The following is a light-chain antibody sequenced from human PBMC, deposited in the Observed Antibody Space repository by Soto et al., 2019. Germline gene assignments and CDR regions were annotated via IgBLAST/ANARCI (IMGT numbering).Light chain of an antibody. J-gene: IGKJ4*01. V-gene: IGKV3-15*01. CDR3: QQYNKWPLT. CDR2: DAF. Sequence: EILLTQSPATLSVSPGERATLSCRASQSVNNNLAWYQQKPGQPPRLLIYDAFTRATGIPARFSGSGSGTEFTLTISSLLSEDFAAYYCQQYNKWPLTFGGGTKVQI. CDR1: QSVNNN.